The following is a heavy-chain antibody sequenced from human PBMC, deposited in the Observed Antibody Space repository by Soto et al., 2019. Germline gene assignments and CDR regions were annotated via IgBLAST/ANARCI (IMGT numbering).Heavy chain of an antibody. V-gene: IGHV3-33*06. CDR3: ANLWGDGYNLGQDYNGMDV. CDR1: GFSFENYG. J-gene: IGHJ6*02. Sequence: QVQMVESGGGVVQPGRSLRLSCAASGFSFENYGMHWVRQAPGRGLEWVASIWYDGSLQYYAAAVKGRFTISRDNSKHTRYLEMNSLRAEDTAVYYCANLWGDGYNLGQDYNGMDVWGQGTTVIVSS. CDR2: IWYDGSLQ. D-gene: IGHD5-12*01.